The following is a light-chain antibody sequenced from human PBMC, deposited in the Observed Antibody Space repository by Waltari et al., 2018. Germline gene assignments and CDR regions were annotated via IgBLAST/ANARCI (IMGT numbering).Light chain of an antibody. J-gene: IGLJ2*01. CDR2: DVT. CDR3: CSYGGSYSFVV. CDR1: SSDVGGYNY. V-gene: IGLV2-11*01. Sequence: QSALTQPRSVSGSPGQSVTISCTGTSSDVGGYNYVSWYQQHPGKAPKLIIYDVTKRPPGVPDRLSGSKSGNTASLTISGLQAEDEADYYCCSYGGSYSFVVFGGGTKLTVL.